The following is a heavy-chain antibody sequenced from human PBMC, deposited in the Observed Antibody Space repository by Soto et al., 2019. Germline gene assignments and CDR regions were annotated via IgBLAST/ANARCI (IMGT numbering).Heavy chain of an antibody. CDR1: GGSIYRSGYY. CDR3: GKVLVGATGHTDSDS. V-gene: IGHV4-39*01. D-gene: IGHD2-15*01. CDR2: IDYNGVT. J-gene: IGHJ4*02. Sequence: QVQLQESGPGLVKPSETLSLTCTVSGGSIYRSGYYWGWIRQPPGRGLEWIGNIDYNGVTYSNPSLKSRVTISRDTSKNQFYLQLTSVTAADTALYYCGKVLVGATGHTDSDSWGPGTLVAVSS.